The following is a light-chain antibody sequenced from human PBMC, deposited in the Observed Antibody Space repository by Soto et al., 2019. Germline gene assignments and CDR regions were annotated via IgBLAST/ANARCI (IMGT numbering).Light chain of an antibody. J-gene: IGLJ3*02. Sequence: QSVLTQPPSAYGPPGQSVTNSCYGSSSNIGSNTANWYQQLTETAPKLLIDRNNQRPSWVHDRFSGSKACTSASLAISGLQSEDGADYYCAAWDDSLNGGFGGGPKVTVL. CDR3: AAWDDSLNGG. V-gene: IGLV1-44*01. CDR1: SSNIGSNT. CDR2: RNN.